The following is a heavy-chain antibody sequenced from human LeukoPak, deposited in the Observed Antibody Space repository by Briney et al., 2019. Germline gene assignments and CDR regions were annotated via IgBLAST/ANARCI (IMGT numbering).Heavy chain of an antibody. Sequence: GGSLRLSCAASGFIFRSYWMHWVRQAPGKGLVWVSRINSDGSITTYAASVKGRFTISRDNAKNTLYLQMNSLTAEDTAVYYCARGDVVVPAAMAPDPWGQGALVTVSS. D-gene: IGHD2-2*01. J-gene: IGHJ5*02. CDR3: ARGDVVVPAAMAPDP. V-gene: IGHV3-74*01. CDR2: INSDGSIT. CDR1: GFIFRSYW.